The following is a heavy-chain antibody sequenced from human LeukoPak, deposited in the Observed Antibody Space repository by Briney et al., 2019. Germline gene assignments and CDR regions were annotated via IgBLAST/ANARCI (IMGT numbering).Heavy chain of an antibody. CDR3: VRDPSLYCSSHSCYGLDY. J-gene: IGHJ4*02. Sequence: GGSLRLSCAASGFTFSVYSMNWVRQAPGKGLEWVSYISSGGETTRYADSVQGRFTISRDNAKNSLYLQINTLRAEDTAVYYCVRDPSLYCSSHSCYGLDYWGQGTLVTVSS. D-gene: IGHD2-2*01. CDR1: GFTFSVYS. CDR2: ISSGGETT. V-gene: IGHV3-48*04.